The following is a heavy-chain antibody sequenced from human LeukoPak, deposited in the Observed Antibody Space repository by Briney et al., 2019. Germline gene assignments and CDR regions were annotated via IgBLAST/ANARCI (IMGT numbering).Heavy chain of an antibody. V-gene: IGHV1-18*01. D-gene: IGHD5-24*01. J-gene: IGHJ4*02. CDR2: ISAYNGNT. CDR3: ARDYERWLQFGYYFDY. CDR1: GYTFTSYG. Sequence: ASVKVSCKASGYTFTSYGISWVRQAPGQGLEWMGCISAYNGNTNYAQKLQGRVTMTPDTSTSTAYMELRSLRSDDTAVYYCARDYERWLQFGYYFDYWGQGTLVTVSS.